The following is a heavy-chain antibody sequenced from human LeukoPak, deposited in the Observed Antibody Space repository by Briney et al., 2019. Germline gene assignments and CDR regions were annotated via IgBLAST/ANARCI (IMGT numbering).Heavy chain of an antibody. Sequence: GGSLRLSCPASGFTFRSYAMSWVRKAPGKRLEWVSAISSSSTNTYYADSVKGRFTISRDNSKNTLYLQMNSLKAEDTAVYYCAKPSSGYGSFDSWGQGTLVTVSS. D-gene: IGHD6-19*01. CDR1: GFTFRSYA. CDR3: AKPSSGYGSFDS. V-gene: IGHV3-23*01. CDR2: ISSSSTNT. J-gene: IGHJ4*02.